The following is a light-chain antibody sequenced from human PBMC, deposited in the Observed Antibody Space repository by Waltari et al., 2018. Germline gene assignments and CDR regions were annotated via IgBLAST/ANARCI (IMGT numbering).Light chain of an antibody. J-gene: IGLJ1*01. CDR3: CSYAGRGTYV. CDR1: TSDVGNYDL. Sequence: QSALTQPASVSGTLGQSITISCTGTTSDVGNYDLVSWYQQHPGKAPKLLICEVIKRPSGFFSRFSGSKSGNTASLTISGLQAEDEADYYCCSYAGRGTYVFGSGTKVTVL. CDR2: EVI. V-gene: IGLV2-23*02.